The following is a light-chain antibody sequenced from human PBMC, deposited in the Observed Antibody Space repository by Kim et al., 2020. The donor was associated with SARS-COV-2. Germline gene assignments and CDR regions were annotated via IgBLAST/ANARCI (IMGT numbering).Light chain of an antibody. Sequence: SGSPGQTASITCSGDKLGDKYACWYQQKPGQSPVLVIYQDSKRPPGIPERFSGSNSGNTATLTISGTQAMDEAYYYCQAWDSSTYVFGTGTKVTVL. V-gene: IGLV3-1*01. J-gene: IGLJ1*01. CDR1: KLGDKY. CDR3: QAWDSSTYV. CDR2: QDS.